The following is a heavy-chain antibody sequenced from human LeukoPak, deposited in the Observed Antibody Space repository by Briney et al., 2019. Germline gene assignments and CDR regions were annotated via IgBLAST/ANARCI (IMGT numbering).Heavy chain of an antibody. CDR3: ARDLKYSSGWYDY. CDR1: GFTFSSYA. CDR2: ISSDGGSP. D-gene: IGHD6-19*01. J-gene: IGHJ4*02. V-gene: IGHV3-64*01. Sequence: PGGSLRLSCAASGFTFSSYAMHWVRQAPGKGLEYVSGISSDGGSPFHVNSVKGRFTISRDNSKDALYLQMNSLRAEDTAVYYCARDLKYSSGWYDYWGQGTLVTVSS.